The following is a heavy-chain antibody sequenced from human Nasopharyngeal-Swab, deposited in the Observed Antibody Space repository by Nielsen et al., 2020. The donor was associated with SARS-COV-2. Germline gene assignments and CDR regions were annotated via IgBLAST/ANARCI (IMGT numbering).Heavy chain of an antibody. CDR2: IYYSGST. J-gene: IGHJ4*02. CDR3: ARGLIDILTGYYHDY. Sequence: SETLSLTCTVSGGSISSYYWSWIRQPPGKGLERIGYIYYSGSTNYNPSLKSRVTISVDTSKNQFSLKLSSVTAADTAVYYCARGLIDILTGYYHDYWGQGTLVTVSS. V-gene: IGHV4-59*12. D-gene: IGHD3-9*01. CDR1: GGSISSYY.